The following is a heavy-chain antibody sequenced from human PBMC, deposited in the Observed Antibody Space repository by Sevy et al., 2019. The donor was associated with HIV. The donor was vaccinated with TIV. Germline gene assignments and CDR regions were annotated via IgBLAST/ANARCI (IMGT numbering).Heavy chain of an antibody. CDR3: ARHCSSISCSHAFDI. V-gene: IGHV4-34*01. CDR1: SGSFSGYY. Sequence: SETLSLTCAVYSGSFSGYYWSWIRQPPGMGLEWIGEINHSGSANYNPSLKSRVTISVDTSKNQFSLKLSSVTAADTAVYYCARHCSSISCSHAFDIWGLGTMVTVSS. J-gene: IGHJ3*02. D-gene: IGHD2-2*01. CDR2: INHSGSA.